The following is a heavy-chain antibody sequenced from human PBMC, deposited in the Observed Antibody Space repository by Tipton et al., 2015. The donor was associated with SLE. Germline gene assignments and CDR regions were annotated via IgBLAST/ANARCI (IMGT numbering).Heavy chain of an antibody. CDR1: GGSISSYY. CDR3: ARGLGTVTTRAFDI. J-gene: IGHJ3*02. CDR2: IYYSGST. D-gene: IGHD4-17*01. Sequence: LRLSCTVSGGSISSYYWSWIRQAPGKGLEWIGYIYYSGSTNYNPSLKSRVTISVDTSKNQFSLKLSSVTAADTAVYYCARGLGTVTTRAFDIWGQGTMVTVSS. V-gene: IGHV4-59*01.